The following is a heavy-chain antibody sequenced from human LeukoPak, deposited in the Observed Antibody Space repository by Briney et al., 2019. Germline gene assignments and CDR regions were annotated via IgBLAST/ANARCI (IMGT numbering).Heavy chain of an antibody. CDR2: ISSSSSTI. Sequence: GGSLRLSCAASGFIFTSYSMNWVRQAPGKGLEWISYISSSSSTIYYADSVRGRFTISRDNAKNSLYLQMNSLRAEDTAVYYCARGFYRYNYDSGAYSVYWGQGTLVTVSS. CDR3: ARGFYRYNYDSGAYSVY. V-gene: IGHV3-48*01. J-gene: IGHJ4*02. CDR1: GFIFTSYS. D-gene: IGHD3-22*01.